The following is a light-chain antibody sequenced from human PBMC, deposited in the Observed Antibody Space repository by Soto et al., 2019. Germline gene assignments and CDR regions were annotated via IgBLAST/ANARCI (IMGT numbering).Light chain of an antibody. CDR2: DAS. Sequence: DIHMTQSPSTLSASVGDRVIITCRASQSISSWLAWYQQKPGKAPKLLIYDASSLESGVPSRFSGSGSGTEFTLTISSLQPDDFATYYCQQYNSYSAFGQGTKV. V-gene: IGKV1-5*01. J-gene: IGKJ1*01. CDR3: QQYNSYSA. CDR1: QSISSW.